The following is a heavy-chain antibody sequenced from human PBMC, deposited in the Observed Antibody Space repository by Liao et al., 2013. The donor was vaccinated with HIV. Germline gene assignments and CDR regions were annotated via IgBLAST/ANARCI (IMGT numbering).Heavy chain of an antibody. CDR2: INHSGST. CDR1: GVSFSAYY. J-gene: IGHJ4*02. V-gene: IGHV4-34*01. CDR3: ARRGSRQFDY. D-gene: IGHD3-10*01. Sequence: QVQLQQWGAGLLKPSETLSLTCTVYGVSFSAYYWSWIRQPPGKGLEWIGEINHSGSTNYNPSLKSRVTISVDTSKNQFSLKLSSVTAADTAVYYCARRGSRQFDYWGQGTLVTVSS.